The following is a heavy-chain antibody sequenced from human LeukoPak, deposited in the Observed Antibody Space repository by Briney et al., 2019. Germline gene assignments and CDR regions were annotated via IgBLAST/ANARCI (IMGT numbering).Heavy chain of an antibody. Sequence: SVKVSCKASGGTFSSYAISWVRQAPGQGLELMGGIIPIFGTANYAQKFQGRVTITTDESTSTAYMELSSLRSEDTAVYYCARGIPAYGSGLHFDYWGQGTLVTVSS. V-gene: IGHV1-69*05. D-gene: IGHD3-10*01. CDR1: GGTFSSYA. CDR3: ARGIPAYGSGLHFDY. J-gene: IGHJ4*02. CDR2: IIPIFGTA.